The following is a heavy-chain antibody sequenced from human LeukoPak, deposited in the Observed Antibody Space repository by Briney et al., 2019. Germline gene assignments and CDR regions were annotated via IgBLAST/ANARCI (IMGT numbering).Heavy chain of an antibody. Sequence: PSETLSLTCTVSGGSISSYYWSWIRQPPGKGLEWIGYIYYSGSTYHNPSLKSRVTISVDTSKNQFSLKLSSVTAADTAVYYCARGRSRGLGFDYWGQGTLVTVSS. V-gene: IGHV4-59*08. CDR3: ARGRSRGLGFDY. J-gene: IGHJ4*02. D-gene: IGHD3-16*01. CDR2: IYYSGST. CDR1: GGSISSYY.